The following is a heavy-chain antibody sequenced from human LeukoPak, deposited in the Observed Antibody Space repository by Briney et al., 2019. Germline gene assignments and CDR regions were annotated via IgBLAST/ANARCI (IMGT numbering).Heavy chain of an antibody. V-gene: IGHV4-39*07. CDR1: GGSISSGSYY. J-gene: IGHJ4*02. D-gene: IGHD3-22*01. CDR2: ISHSGST. Sequence: SETLSLTCTVSGGSISSGSYYWSWIRQPAGKGLEWIGSISHSGSTYYNASLKSRVRISVDTSKNQFSLKLSSVTAADTAVHYCAVRYYYDSSGYYYGSSAYAAAAFDYWGQGTLVTVSS. CDR3: AVRYYYDSSGYYYGSSAYAAAAFDY.